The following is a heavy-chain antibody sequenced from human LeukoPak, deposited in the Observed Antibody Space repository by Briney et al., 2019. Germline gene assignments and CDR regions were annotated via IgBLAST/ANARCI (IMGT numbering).Heavy chain of an antibody. D-gene: IGHD2-15*01. CDR1: GGSISSYY. V-gene: IGHV4-59*01. CDR2: IYYSGST. Sequence: PSETLSLTCTVTGGSISSYYWSWIRQPPGKGLEWIGYIYYSGSTNYNPSLKSRVTISVDTSKNQFSLKLSSVTAADTAVYYCARSFFSGDYMDVWGKGTTVTVSS. CDR3: ARSFFSGDYMDV. J-gene: IGHJ6*03.